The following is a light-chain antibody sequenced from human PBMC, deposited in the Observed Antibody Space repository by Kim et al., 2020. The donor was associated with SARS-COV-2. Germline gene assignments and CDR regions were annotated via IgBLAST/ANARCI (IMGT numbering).Light chain of an antibody. CDR1: QSIGTR. Sequence: SVGERITIACRASQSIGTRLDWYQQRPEKAPKLLIYAASSLQSGVPSRFSGTGSGTDFTLTISSLQPEDFAACYCQQSYSTPWLSFGGGTKVDIK. CDR3: QQSYSTPWLS. J-gene: IGKJ4*01. V-gene: IGKV1-39*01. CDR2: AAS.